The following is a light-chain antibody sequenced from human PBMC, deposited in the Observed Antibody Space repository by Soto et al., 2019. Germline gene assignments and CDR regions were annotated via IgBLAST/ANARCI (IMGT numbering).Light chain of an antibody. J-gene: IGKJ1*01. V-gene: IGKV1-5*03. CDR1: QSISSW. Sequence: DIPMTQSPSTLSASVGDRVTITCRASQSISSWLAWYQQKPGKAPKLLIYKASSLESGVPSRFSGSGSGTEFTLTISSLQPDDFAIYYCQQYNSFPTFGQGTKVEIK. CDR3: QQYNSFPT. CDR2: KAS.